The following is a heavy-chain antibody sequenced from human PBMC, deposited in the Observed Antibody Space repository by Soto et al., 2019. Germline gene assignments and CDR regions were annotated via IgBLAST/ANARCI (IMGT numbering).Heavy chain of an antibody. CDR3: ARARGKGIAAELPDYYYYYGMDV. CDR2: IYHSGST. D-gene: IGHD6-13*01. J-gene: IGHJ6*02. CDR1: GGSISSSNW. V-gene: IGHV4-4*02. Sequence: GTLSLTCAVSGGSISSSNWWSCVRQPPGKGLEWIGEIYHSGSTNYNPSLKSRVTISVDKSKNQFSLKLSSVTAADTAVYYCARARGKGIAAELPDYYYYYGMDVWGQGTTVTVSS.